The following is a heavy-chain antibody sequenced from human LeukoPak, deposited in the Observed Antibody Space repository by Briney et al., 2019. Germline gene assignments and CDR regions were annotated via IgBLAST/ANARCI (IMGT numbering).Heavy chain of an antibody. CDR1: GGSISSYY. Sequence: SSETLSLTCTVSGGSISSYYWSWIRQPPGKGLEWIGYIYYSGSTNYNPSLKSRVTISVDTSKNQFSLKLSSVTAADTAVYYCARWYYYDSSGLIWGQGTLVTVSS. J-gene: IGHJ4*02. CDR2: IYYSGST. CDR3: ARWYYYDSSGLI. V-gene: IGHV4-59*12. D-gene: IGHD3-22*01.